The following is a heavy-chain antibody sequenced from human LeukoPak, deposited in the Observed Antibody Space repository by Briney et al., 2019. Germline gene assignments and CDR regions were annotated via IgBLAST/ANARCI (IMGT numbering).Heavy chain of an antibody. Sequence: SETLSLTCAVYGGSFSGYYWSWIRQPPGKGLEWIGEINHSGSTNYNPSLKSRVTISVGTSKNQFSLKLSSVTAADTAVYYCARVATDCSGGSCSSHFDYWGQGTLVTVSS. D-gene: IGHD2-15*01. CDR3: ARVATDCSGGSCSSHFDY. V-gene: IGHV4-34*01. CDR2: INHSGST. CDR1: GGSFSGYY. J-gene: IGHJ4*02.